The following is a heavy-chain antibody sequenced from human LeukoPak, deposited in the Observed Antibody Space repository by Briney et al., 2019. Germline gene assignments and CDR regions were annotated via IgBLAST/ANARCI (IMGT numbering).Heavy chain of an antibody. CDR2: IYSGGST. V-gene: IGHV3-53*01. D-gene: IGHD3-10*01. Sequence: PGGSLRLSCAASGFTVSSNYMSWVRQAPGKGLEWVSVIYSGGSTYYADAVRGRFTISRDNSKNTLYLQMHSLRAEDTAVYYCAKDLLSTSGSYYYYWGQGTLVTVSS. CDR1: GFTVSSNY. J-gene: IGHJ4*02. CDR3: AKDLLSTSGSYYYY.